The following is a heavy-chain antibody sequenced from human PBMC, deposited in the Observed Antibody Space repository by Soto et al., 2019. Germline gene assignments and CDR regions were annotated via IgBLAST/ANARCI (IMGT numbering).Heavy chain of an antibody. CDR2: IFYSGST. V-gene: IGHV4-31*03. Sequence: SETLSLTCTVSGGSISSGGYYWSWIRQHPGKGLEWIGYIFYSGSTFYNPSLKSRIAISVDTSKNQFSLKLSSVTAADTAVYYCARQAPLRDSGSYFCYHGMDVWGQGNTVT. J-gene: IGHJ6*02. CDR1: GGSISSGGYY. D-gene: IGHD1-26*01. CDR3: ARQAPLRDSGSYFCYHGMDV.